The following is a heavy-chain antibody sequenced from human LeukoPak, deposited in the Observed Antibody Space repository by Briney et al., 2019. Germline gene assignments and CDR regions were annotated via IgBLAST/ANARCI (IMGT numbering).Heavy chain of an antibody. CDR2: IYHSGST. CDR1: GGSISSYY. V-gene: IGHV4-59*12. CDR3: ARDLGDYAGAFDI. J-gene: IGHJ3*02. Sequence: SETLSLTCTVSGGSISSYYWSWIRQPPGKGLEWIGYIYHSGSTYYNPSLKSRVTISVDRSKNQFSLKLSSVTAADTAVYYCARDLGDYAGAFDIWGQGTMVTVSS. D-gene: IGHD4-17*01.